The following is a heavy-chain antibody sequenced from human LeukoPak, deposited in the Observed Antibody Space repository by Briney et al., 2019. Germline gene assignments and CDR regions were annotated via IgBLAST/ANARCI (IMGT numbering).Heavy chain of an antibody. CDR1: GFTFSSYS. CDR3: ARSYYDSSGYYVKDDAFDI. Sequence: GGSLRLSCAASGFTFSSYSMNWVRQAPGKGLEWVSSISSSSSYIHYADSVKGRFTISRDNAKNSLYLQMNSLRAEDTAVYYCARSYYDSSGYYVKDDAFDIWGQGTVVTVSS. J-gene: IGHJ3*02. CDR2: ISSSSSYI. D-gene: IGHD3-22*01. V-gene: IGHV3-21*04.